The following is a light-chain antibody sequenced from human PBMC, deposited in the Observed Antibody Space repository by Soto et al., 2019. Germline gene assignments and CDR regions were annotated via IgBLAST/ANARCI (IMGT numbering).Light chain of an antibody. Sequence: EIVMTQSPATLSVSPGERATLSCRASQSVSRNLAWYQQIPGQAPRLLIYGASTRATDIPARFSGSGSGTEFTLTISSLQSEVFAVYHCQQYNDWPKTFGHGTKVEIK. V-gene: IGKV3-15*01. CDR3: QQYNDWPKT. J-gene: IGKJ1*01. CDR1: QSVSRN. CDR2: GAS.